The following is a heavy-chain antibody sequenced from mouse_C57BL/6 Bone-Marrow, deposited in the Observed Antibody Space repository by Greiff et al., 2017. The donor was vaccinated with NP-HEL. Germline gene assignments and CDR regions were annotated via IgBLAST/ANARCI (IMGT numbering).Heavy chain of an antibody. CDR3: TTTDYYGSSLWFAY. D-gene: IGHD1-1*01. Sequence: EVQLQQSGAELVRPGASVKLSCTASGFNIKDYYMHWVKQRPEQGLEWIGWIDPENGDTEYASKFQGKATITADTSSNTAYLQLSSLTSEDTAVDYCTTTDYYGSSLWFAYWGQGTLVTVSA. CDR1: GFNIKDYY. V-gene: IGHV14-4*01. CDR2: IDPENGDT. J-gene: IGHJ3*01.